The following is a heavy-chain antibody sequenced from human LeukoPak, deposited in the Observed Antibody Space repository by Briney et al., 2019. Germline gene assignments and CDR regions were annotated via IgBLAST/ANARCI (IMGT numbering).Heavy chain of an antibody. CDR2: IYHSGST. Sequence: SETLSLTCAVSGYSISSGYYWGWIRQPPGKGLEWIGSIYHSGSTYYNPSLKSRVTISVDTSKNQFSLKLSSVTAPDTAVYYCARLLPSPKRLRLGELSLYHYYMDVWGKGTTVTVSS. V-gene: IGHV4-38-2*01. J-gene: IGHJ6*03. D-gene: IGHD3-16*02. CDR1: GYSISSGYY. CDR3: ARLLPSPKRLRLGELSLYHYYMDV.